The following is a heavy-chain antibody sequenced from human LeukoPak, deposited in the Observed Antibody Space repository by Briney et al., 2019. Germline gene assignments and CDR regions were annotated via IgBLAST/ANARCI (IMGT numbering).Heavy chain of an antibody. D-gene: IGHD3-16*01. CDR1: GGSISSSSYY. Sequence: SETLSLTCTVSGGSISSSSYYWGWIRQPPGKGLEWIGSMYYSGSAYDNPSLKSRVTMSVDTSKNQFSLKLSSVTAADTAVYYCARGLLGAAYYFDYWGQGTLVTVSS. V-gene: IGHV4-39*07. CDR2: MYYSGSA. J-gene: IGHJ4*02. CDR3: ARGLLGAAYYFDY.